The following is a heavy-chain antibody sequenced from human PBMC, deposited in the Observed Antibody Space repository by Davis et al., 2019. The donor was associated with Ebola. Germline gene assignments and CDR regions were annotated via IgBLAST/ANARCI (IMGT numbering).Heavy chain of an antibody. D-gene: IGHD3-22*01. CDR1: EGTFSNHA. V-gene: IGHV1-69*13. J-gene: IGHJ4*02. Sequence: SVKVSCKASEGTFSNHAITWVRQAPGQGLDWMGGIIPVSGIPKYAQKFQGRVTITADESTSTVYMELSSLRSEDTAVYYCARDRYSDGSGYFFEQSHWGQGTLVTVSS. CDR2: IIPVSGIP. CDR3: ARDRYSDGSGYFFEQSH.